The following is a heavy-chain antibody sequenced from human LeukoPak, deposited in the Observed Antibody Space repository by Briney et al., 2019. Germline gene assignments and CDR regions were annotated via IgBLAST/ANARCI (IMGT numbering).Heavy chain of an antibody. Sequence: PSETLSLTCAVYGGSFSGYYWSWIRQPPGKGLEWIGEINHGGGTNYNPSLKSRVTISADTSNNQFSLKLRSVTAADTAVYYCARRKQWLETEFDYWGQGTLVTVSS. V-gene: IGHV4-34*01. J-gene: IGHJ4*02. CDR1: GGSFSGYY. CDR3: ARRKQWLETEFDY. CDR2: INHGGGT. D-gene: IGHD6-19*01.